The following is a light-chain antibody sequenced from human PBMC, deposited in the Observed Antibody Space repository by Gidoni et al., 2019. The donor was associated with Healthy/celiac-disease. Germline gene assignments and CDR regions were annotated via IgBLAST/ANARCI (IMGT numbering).Light chain of an antibody. CDR2: LGS. CDR1: QSLLHSNGYNY. V-gene: IGKV2-28*01. Sequence: EIVMTQCPRSLPVTPGEPASISCRSSQSLLHSNGYNYLDWYLQKPGQSPQLLIYLGSNRASGVPDRFSGSGSGTDFTLKISRVEAEDVGVYYCMQALQTPWTFGQGTKVEIK. J-gene: IGKJ1*01. CDR3: MQALQTPWT.